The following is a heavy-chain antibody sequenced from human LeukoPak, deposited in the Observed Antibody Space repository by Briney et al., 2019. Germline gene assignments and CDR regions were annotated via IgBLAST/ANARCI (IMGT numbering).Heavy chain of an antibody. CDR3: ARDRYSGSWYHQYRGYYYYMDV. CDR2: IIPIFGTA. Sequence: ASVKVSCKASGGTFSSYAISWVRQAPGQGVEWMGGIIPIFGTANYAQKFQDRVAITADESTSIAYMELSSLRSEDTAVYYCARDRYSGSWYHQYRGYYYYMDVWGKGTTVTISS. D-gene: IGHD6-13*01. J-gene: IGHJ6*03. V-gene: IGHV1-69*13. CDR1: GGTFSSYA.